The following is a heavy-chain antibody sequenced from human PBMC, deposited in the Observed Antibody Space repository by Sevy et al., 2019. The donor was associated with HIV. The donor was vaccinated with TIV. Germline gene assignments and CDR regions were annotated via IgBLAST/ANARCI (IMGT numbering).Heavy chain of an antibody. V-gene: IGHV3-20*04. D-gene: IGHD5-12*01. CDR1: GFTFDDYG. CDR3: ARDGLDIVATIAKYYFDY. J-gene: IGHJ4*02. Sequence: GGSLRLSCAASGFTFDDYGMSWARQAPGKGLEWVSGINWNGGSTGYADSVKGRFTISRDNAKNSLYLQMNSLRAEDTALYYCARDGLDIVATIAKYYFDYWGQGTLVSVSS. CDR2: INWNGGST.